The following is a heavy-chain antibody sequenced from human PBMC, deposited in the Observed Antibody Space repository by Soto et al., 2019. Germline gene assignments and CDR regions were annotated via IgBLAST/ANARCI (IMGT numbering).Heavy chain of an antibody. CDR2: SRDKAQGYST. Sequence: EVQLVESGGGLVQPGGSLRLSCAGSGFTLSDHYIDWVRQAPGKGLEWVGRSRDKAQGYSTAYAASVKGRFTTSRDESKNSVYLQMNSLRAEDTALYYCAKDRGSGGIVAGTPDYWGQGTLVTVSS. J-gene: IGHJ4*02. CDR1: GFTLSDHY. D-gene: IGHD6-19*01. V-gene: IGHV3-72*01. CDR3: AKDRGSGGIVAGTPDY.